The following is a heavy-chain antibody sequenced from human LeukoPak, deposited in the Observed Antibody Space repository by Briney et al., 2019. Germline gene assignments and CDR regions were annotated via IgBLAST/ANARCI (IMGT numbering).Heavy chain of an antibody. CDR2: IYTSGST. CDR3: ARIQARITIFGVVVRTFFDY. V-gene: IGHV4-61*02. CDR1: GGSISSGSYY. Sequence: SETLSLTCTVSGGSISSGSYYWSWIRQPAGKGLEWIGRIYTSGSTNYNPSLKSRVTISVDTSKNQFSLKLSSVTAADTAVYYCARIQARITIFGVVVRTFFDYWGQGTLVTVSS. J-gene: IGHJ4*02. D-gene: IGHD3-3*01.